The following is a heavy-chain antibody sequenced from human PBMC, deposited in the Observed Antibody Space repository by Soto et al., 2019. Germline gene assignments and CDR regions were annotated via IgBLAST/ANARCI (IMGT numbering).Heavy chain of an antibody. CDR2: INHSGST. CDR3: AREAELSSRVDY. J-gene: IGHJ4*02. D-gene: IGHD6-13*01. CDR1: GGSFSGYY. V-gene: IGHV4-34*01. Sequence: TLSLTCAVYGGSFSGYYWSWIRQPPGKGLEWIGEINHSGSTNYNPSLKSRVTISVDTSKNQFSLKLSSVTAADTAVYYCAREAELSSRVDYWGQGTLVTVSS.